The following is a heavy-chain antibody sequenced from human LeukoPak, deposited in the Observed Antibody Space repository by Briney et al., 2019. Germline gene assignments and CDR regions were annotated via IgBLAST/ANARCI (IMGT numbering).Heavy chain of an antibody. CDR2: SSSSGGST. CDR1: GFTFSSYA. D-gene: IGHD3-10*01. CDR3: AKVKPLRYYGSGSYPYFDY. J-gene: IGHJ4*02. Sequence: GGSLRLSCAASGFTFSSYAMSWVRLAPGKGLEWVSTSSSSGGSTYYADSVKGRFTISRDNSKNTLYLQMNSLRAEDTAVYYCAKVKPLRYYGSGSYPYFDYWGQGTLVTVSS. V-gene: IGHV3-23*01.